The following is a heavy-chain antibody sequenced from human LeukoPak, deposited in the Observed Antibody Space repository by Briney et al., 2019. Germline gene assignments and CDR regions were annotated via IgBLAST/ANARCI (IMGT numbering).Heavy chain of an antibody. CDR2: IYYSGGT. D-gene: IGHD3-22*01. V-gene: IGHV4-61*05. J-gene: IGHJ1*01. CDR3: ATYSYDTGAHAEYFQH. CDR1: GGSISSSSYY. Sequence: SETLSLTCTVSGGSISSSSYYWGWIRQPPGKRLEWLGYIYYSGGTNYTNCNPSLKSRVNISVDTSKNQFSLKLSSVTAADTAVYYCATYSYDTGAHAEYFQHWGQGTLVTVSS.